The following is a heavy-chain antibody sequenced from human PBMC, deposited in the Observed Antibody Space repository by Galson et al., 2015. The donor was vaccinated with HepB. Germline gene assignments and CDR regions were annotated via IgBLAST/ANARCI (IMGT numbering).Heavy chain of an antibody. CDR1: GYTFTSHG. V-gene: IGHV1-18*04. CDR3: ARDRALILGVFDN. J-gene: IGHJ4*02. Sequence: SVKVSCKASGYTFTSHGINWVRQAPGQGLEWMGWITPYNANTDYAQKLQGRVTMTTDTYTSTVYMEVRSLRSDDTAVYYCARDRALILGVFDNWGQATLVTVSS. CDR2: ITPYNANT. D-gene: IGHD2-8*01.